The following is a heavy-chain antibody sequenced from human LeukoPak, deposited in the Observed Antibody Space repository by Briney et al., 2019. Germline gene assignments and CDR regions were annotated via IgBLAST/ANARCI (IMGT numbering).Heavy chain of an antibody. CDR3: ARGREDYYDSSGPSPFDY. CDR2: ISSSSSYI. CDR1: GFTFSSYS. Sequence: GGSLRLSCAASGFTFSSYSMNWVRQAPGKGLEWVSSISSSSSYIYYADSVKGRFTISRDNAKNSLYLQMNSLRAEDTAVYYCARGREDYYDSSGPSPFDYWGQGTLVTVSS. D-gene: IGHD3-22*01. J-gene: IGHJ4*02. V-gene: IGHV3-21*01.